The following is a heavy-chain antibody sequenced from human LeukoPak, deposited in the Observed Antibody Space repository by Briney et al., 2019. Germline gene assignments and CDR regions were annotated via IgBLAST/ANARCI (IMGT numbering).Heavy chain of an antibody. J-gene: IGHJ4*02. D-gene: IGHD3-9*01. CDR1: GGSFSGYY. CDR2: INHSGST. Sequence: SETLSLTCAVYGGSFSGYYWSWIRQPPGKGLEWIGEINHSGSTNYNPSLKSRVTISVDTSKNQFSLKLSSVTAADTAVYYCARHATSYYDILTGYLNYFDYWGQGTLVTVSS. V-gene: IGHV4-34*01. CDR3: ARHATSYYDILTGYLNYFDY.